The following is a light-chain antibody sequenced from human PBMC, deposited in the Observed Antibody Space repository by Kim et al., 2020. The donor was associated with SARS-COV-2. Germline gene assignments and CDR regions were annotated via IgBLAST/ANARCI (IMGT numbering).Light chain of an antibody. J-gene: IGKJ2*01. CDR2: GAS. Sequence: SVSPGEGAALSCRASQSVSSNLAWYQQKPGQPPRLLISGASTRATGIPTRFSGSGSGTEFTLTISSLQSEDSAVYYCQQYNNWPYTLGQGTQLEIK. V-gene: IGKV3-15*01. CDR1: QSVSSN. CDR3: QQYNNWPYT.